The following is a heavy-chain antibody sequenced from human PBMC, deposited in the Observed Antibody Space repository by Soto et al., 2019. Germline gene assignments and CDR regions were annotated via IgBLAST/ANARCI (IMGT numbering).Heavy chain of an antibody. J-gene: IGHJ5*02. CDR3: ARQCTFHSINWFDP. CDR1: GGSISSSSYY. D-gene: IGHD3-22*01. Sequence: QLQLQESGPGLVKPSETLSLTCTVSGGSISSSSYYWGWIRQPPGKGLEWIGSIYYSGSTYYNPSLKSRVTISVDTSKNQFSLKLSSVTAADTAVYYCARQCTFHSINWFDPWGQGTLVTVSS. V-gene: IGHV4-39*01. CDR2: IYYSGST.